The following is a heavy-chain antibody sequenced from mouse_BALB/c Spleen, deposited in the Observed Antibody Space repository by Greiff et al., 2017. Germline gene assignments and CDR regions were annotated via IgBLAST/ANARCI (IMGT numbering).Heavy chain of an antibody. V-gene: IGHV5-17*02. D-gene: IGHD2-1*01. J-gene: IGHJ1*01. CDR3: ARSFGNYWYFDV. CDR2: ISSGSSTI. Sequence: EVKLMESGGDLVKPGGSLKLSCAASGFTFSSFGMHWVRQAPEKGLEWVAYISSGSSTIYYADTVKGRFTISRDNPKNTLFLQMTSLRSEDTAMYYCARSFGNYWYFDVWGAGTTVTVSS. CDR1: GFTFSSFG.